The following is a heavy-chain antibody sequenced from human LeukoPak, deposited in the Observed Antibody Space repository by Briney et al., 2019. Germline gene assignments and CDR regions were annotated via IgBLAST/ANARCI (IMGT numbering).Heavy chain of an antibody. CDR3: ARGSNYYFDY. D-gene: IGHD4-11*01. CDR1: GGSISSHY. CDR2: IYYSGST. V-gene: IGHV4-59*11. J-gene: IGHJ4*02. Sequence: SETLSLTCTVSGGSISSHYWSWIRQPPGKGLEWIGHIYYSGSTNYNPSHKSRVTISVDTSKNQFSLKLSSVTAADTAVYYCARGSNYYFDYWGQGTLVTVSS.